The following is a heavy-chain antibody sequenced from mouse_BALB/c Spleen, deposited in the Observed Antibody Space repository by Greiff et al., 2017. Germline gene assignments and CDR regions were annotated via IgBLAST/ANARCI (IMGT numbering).Heavy chain of an antibody. CDR1: GYAFSSSW. D-gene: IGHD2-2*01. Sequence: QVQLQQSGPELVKPGASVKISCKASGYAFSSSWMNWVKQRPGQGLEWIGRIYPGDGDTNYNGKFKGKATLTADKSSSTAYMQLSSLTSVDSAVYFCARGGYDNFDYWGQGTTLTVSS. CDR2: IYPGDGDT. CDR3: ARGGYDNFDY. V-gene: IGHV1-82*01. J-gene: IGHJ2*01.